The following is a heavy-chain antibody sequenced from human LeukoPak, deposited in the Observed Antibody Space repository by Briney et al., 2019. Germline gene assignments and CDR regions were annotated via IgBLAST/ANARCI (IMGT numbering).Heavy chain of an antibody. CDR2: INPNSGGT. J-gene: IGHJ4*02. Sequence: ASVKVSCKASGYTFTGYYMHWVRQAPGQGREWMGWINPNSGGTNYAQKFQGRVTMTRDTSISTAYMELSRLRSDDTAVYYCARGGTLSFGEFSPFDYWGQGTLVTVSS. CDR3: ARGGTLSFGEFSPFDY. CDR1: GYTFTGYY. D-gene: IGHD3-10*01. V-gene: IGHV1-2*02.